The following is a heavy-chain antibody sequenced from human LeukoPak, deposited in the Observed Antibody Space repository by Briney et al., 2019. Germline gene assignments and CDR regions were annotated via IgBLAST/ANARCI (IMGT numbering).Heavy chain of an antibody. Sequence: PGGSLRLSCVASGFTLSTHAMTWVRRAPGKGLEWVSTIRVTGGSTYYADSVKGRFTISRDNSKNTLYLQMNSLRAEDTAVYYCARIGYSSSSFDYWGQGALVTVSS. D-gene: IGHD6-6*01. V-gene: IGHV3-23*01. CDR1: GFTLSTHA. CDR2: IRVTGGST. CDR3: ARIGYSSSSFDY. J-gene: IGHJ4*02.